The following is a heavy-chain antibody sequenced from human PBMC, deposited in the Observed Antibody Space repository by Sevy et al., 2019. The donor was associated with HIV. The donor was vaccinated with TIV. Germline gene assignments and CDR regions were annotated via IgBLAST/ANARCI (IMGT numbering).Heavy chain of an antibody. V-gene: IGHV1-8*01. CDR3: ARGPNSGHYRDYYYYYGMDV. CDR1: GYTFTNYD. Sequence: GASVKVSCKASGYTFTNYDINWVRQATGQGLEWMGWMSPNSGKTGYAQKFQGRVTVTRNTSISTAYMELSSLGSEDTAVYYCARGPNSGHYRDYYYYYGMDVWGQGTAVTVSS. J-gene: IGHJ6*02. CDR2: MSPNSGKT. D-gene: IGHD1-26*01.